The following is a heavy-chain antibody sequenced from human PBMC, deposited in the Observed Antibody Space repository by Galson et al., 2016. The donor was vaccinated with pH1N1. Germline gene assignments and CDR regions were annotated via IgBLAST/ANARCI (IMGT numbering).Heavy chain of an antibody. CDR3: TRDRSQEFLHLPMAGFDV. J-gene: IGHJ3*01. D-gene: IGHD3-10*01. V-gene: IGHV3-23*01. Sequence: SLRLSCAASGFTFKNYVMSWVRQGPGKGLEWVSGISGRGGNIYYVDSAKGRFTISRDNFKNTLYLEMKNLRADDTAIYYCTRDRSQEFLHLPMAGFDVWGQGIMVTVSA. CDR2: ISGRGGNI. CDR1: GFTFKNYV.